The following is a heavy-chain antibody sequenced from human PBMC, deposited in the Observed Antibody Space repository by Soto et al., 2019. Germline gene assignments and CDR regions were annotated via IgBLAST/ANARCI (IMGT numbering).Heavy chain of an antibody. D-gene: IGHD6-19*01. J-gene: IGHJ4*02. Sequence: GGSLRLSCAASGFTFSSYAMNWVRQAPGKGLEWVSGISGSSGSTYYADSVKGRFSISRDNSKNTLYVQMNSLRAEDTAVYYCAKGPLSSGWYSFDYWGQGILVTVSS. V-gene: IGHV3-23*01. CDR1: GFTFSSYA. CDR2: ISGSSGST. CDR3: AKGPLSSGWYSFDY.